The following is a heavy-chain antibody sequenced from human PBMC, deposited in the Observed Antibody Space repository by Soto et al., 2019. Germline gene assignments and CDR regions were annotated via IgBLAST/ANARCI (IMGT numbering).Heavy chain of an antibody. CDR1: GFTFSSYG. V-gene: IGHV3-30*18. Sequence: QVQLVESGGGVVQPGRSLRLSCAASGFTFSSYGMHWVRQAPGKGLEWVAVISYDGSNKYYADSVKGRFTISRDNSKNTLYLQMNSLGAEDTAVYYCAKNGGGDWEDAFDIWGQGTMVTVSS. CDR3: AKNGGGDWEDAFDI. CDR2: ISYDGSNK. D-gene: IGHD2-21*02. J-gene: IGHJ3*02.